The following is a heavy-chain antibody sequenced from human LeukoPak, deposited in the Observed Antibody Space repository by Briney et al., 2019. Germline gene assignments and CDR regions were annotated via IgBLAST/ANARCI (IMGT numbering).Heavy chain of an antibody. CDR2: ISSTSTYI. J-gene: IGHJ6*04. CDR1: GFTFSTFT. V-gene: IGHV3-21*01. CDR3: AELGITMIGGV. Sequence: GGSLRLSCVASGFTFSTFTMSWVRQAPGKGLEWVSSISSTSTYIYYTDSLKGRFTISRDNAKNSLYLQMNSLRAEDTAVYYCAELGITMIGGVWGKGTTVTISS. D-gene: IGHD3-10*02.